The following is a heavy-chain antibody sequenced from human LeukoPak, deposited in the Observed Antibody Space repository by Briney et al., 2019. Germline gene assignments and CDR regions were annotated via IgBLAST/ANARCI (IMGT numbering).Heavy chain of an antibody. CDR1: GDRFTSYW. D-gene: IGHD6-25*01. CDR2: IYPADSDI. J-gene: IGHJ4*02. V-gene: IGHV5-51*01. Sequence: GESLKISCKGSGDRFTSYWIGWVRQIPGKGLEWMAIIYPADSDIRYSPSFQGQVTISADKSISTAYLQWSSLKASDTAMYYCARSLTAAAGDYWGQGTLVTVSS. CDR3: ARSLTAAAGDY.